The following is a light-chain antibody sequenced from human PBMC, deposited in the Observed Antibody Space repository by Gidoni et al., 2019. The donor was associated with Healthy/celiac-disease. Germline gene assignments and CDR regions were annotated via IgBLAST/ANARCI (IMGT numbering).Light chain of an antibody. J-gene: IGLJ2*01. V-gene: IGLV2-14*01. CDR3: SEYTSSRGVV. CDR2: DVS. Sequence: QSALTQPASVSGSPGQSITISCTGTSSDVGGYNYVSWYQQHPGKAPKLMIYDVSNRPSGVSNRFSGPKSGNTASLTISGLQAEDEADYYCSEYTSSRGVVFGGGTKLTVL. CDR1: SSDVGGYNY.